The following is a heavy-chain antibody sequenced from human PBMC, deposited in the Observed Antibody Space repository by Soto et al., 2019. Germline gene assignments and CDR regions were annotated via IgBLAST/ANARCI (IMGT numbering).Heavy chain of an antibody. CDR3: ALCQRGDYSRRRFALYLGY. CDR2: IYWDDDK. V-gene: IGHV2-5*02. Sequence: TLAQARTLDGGARRITEKEVAWIRQPPGKALEWLALIYWDDDKRYSPSLKSRLTITKDTSRNQVVLTMTNMDPVDTATYYCALCQRGDYSRRRFALYLGYWGQ. D-gene: IGHD6-13*01. CDR1: GGARRITEKE. J-gene: IGHJ4*02.